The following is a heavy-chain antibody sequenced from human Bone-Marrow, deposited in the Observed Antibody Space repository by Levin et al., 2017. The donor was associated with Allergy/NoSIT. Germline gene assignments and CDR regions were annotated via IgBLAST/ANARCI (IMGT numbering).Heavy chain of an antibody. CDR1: GYSISRGYY. V-gene: IGHV4-38-2*02. CDR3: ARAEVGDFDF. J-gene: IGHJ4*02. Sequence: SETLSLTCSVSGYSISRGYYWGWIRQTPGKNLEWIGSIYHDGSASYNPSLKSRVAMSVDTTKNQFSLQLTSVTAADTAVYYCARAEVGDFDFWGQGVLISVSS. CDR2: IYHDGSA. D-gene: IGHD3-16*01.